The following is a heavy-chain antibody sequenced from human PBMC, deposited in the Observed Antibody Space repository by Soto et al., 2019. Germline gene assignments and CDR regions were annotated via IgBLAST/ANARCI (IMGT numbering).Heavy chain of an antibody. J-gene: IGHJ2*01. V-gene: IGHV4-39*01. CDR1: GGSISSSSYY. Sequence: SETLSLTCTVSGGSISSSSYYWGWIRQPPGKGLEWIGSIYYSGSTYYNPSLKSRVTISVDTSKNQFSLKLSSVTAADTAVYYCARTGRPVTAWYFDLWGRGTLVTVSS. D-gene: IGHD2-21*02. CDR2: IYYSGST. CDR3: ARTGRPVTAWYFDL.